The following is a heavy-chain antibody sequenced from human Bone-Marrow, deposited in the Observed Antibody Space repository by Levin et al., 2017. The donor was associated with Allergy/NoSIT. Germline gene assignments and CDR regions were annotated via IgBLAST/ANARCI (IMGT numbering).Heavy chain of an antibody. CDR1: GGSFNNYF. CDR3: ARRAQYDVFGYHVIDF. D-gene: IGHD3/OR15-3a*01. J-gene: IGHJ4*02. V-gene: IGHV4-59*04. CDR2: VYFSGAT. Sequence: SSETLSLTCTVSGGSFNNYFWTWIRQPPGKGLEWIGSVYFSGATYYNPSLKSRLTMSVDTSKTQFSLKVSPVTAADTAVYYCARRAQYDVFGYHVIDFWGQGTLVTVS.